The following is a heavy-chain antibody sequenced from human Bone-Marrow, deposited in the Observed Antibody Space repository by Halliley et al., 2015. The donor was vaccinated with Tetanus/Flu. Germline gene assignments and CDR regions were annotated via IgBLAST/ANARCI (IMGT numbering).Heavy chain of an antibody. Sequence: YSGSPNYNPSLTSRVTILVDRSKNQFSLKLSSVTTADTAVYYCARAPYTYYYDSSGYLPWFDPWGQGTLVTVSS. D-gene: IGHD3-22*01. J-gene: IGHJ5*02. CDR3: ARAPYTYYYDSSGYLPWFDP. CDR2: YSGSP. V-gene: IGHV4-59*01.